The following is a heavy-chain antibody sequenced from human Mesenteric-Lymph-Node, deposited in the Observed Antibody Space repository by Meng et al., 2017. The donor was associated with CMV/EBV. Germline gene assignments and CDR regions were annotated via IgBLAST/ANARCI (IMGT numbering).Heavy chain of an antibody. J-gene: IGHJ6*02. CDR3: ARDLEDIVVVPAAIVYYYYGMDV. CDR2: ASSNGNTI. CDR1: GFTFNVHD. D-gene: IGHD2-2*01. Sequence: GGSLRLSCAASGFTFNVHDMNCVRQAPGKGLEWIAHASSNGNTIYYADSVKGRFTISRDNAKNSLYLQMNSLRAEDTAVYYCARDLEDIVVVPAAIVYYYYGMDVWGQGTTVTVSS. V-gene: IGHV3-48*03.